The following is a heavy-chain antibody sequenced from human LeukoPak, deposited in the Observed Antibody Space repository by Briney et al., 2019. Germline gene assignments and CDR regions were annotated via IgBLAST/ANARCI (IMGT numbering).Heavy chain of an antibody. V-gene: IGHV3-48*02. Sequence: GGSLRLSCAASGFSLNTYGMSWVRQAPGKGLEWVSYISGSSVSIYYADSVKGRFTISRDNAKNSLYLQMNSLRDEDTAVYYCARSGSGSFPFDYWGQGTLVSVSS. CDR2: ISGSSVSI. D-gene: IGHD1-26*01. CDR3: ARSGSGSFPFDY. J-gene: IGHJ4*02. CDR1: GFSLNTYG.